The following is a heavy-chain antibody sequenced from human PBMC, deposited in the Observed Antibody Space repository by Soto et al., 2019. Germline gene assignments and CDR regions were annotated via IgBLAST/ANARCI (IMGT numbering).Heavy chain of an antibody. CDR3: ARDRIVLVPAATWAPAGCFDP. D-gene: IGHD2-2*01. V-gene: IGHV4-30-2*01. CDR2: IYHSGST. J-gene: IGHJ5*02. Sequence: ASETLSLTCAVSGGSISSGGYSWSWIRQPPGKGLEWIGYIYHSGSTYYNPSLKSRVTISVDRSKNQFSLKLSSVTAADTAVYYCARDRIVLVPAATWAPAGCFDPWGQGTLVTVSS. CDR1: GGSISSGGYS.